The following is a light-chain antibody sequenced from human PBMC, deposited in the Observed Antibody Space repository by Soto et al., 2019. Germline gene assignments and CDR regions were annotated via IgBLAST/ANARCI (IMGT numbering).Light chain of an antibody. CDR1: QSISSW. CDR2: KAS. V-gene: IGKV1-5*03. J-gene: IGKJ1*01. Sequence: DIQMTQSPSPLPASVGDRVTIACRATQSISSWLAWYQQKPGKAPKLLIFKASRLESGVPSRFSGSGSGTDFALTISSLQSDDFATYSCQQSITYPWTFGPGTKVEV. CDR3: QQSITYPWT.